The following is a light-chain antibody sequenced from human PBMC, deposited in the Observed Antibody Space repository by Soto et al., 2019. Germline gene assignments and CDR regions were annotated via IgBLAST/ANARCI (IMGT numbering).Light chain of an antibody. CDR2: AAS. J-gene: IGKJ3*01. Sequence: AIRMTQSPSSFSASTGDRVTITCRASQGISSYLAWYQQKPGKAPKLLIYAASTLQSGVPSRFSGSGSGTDFNLTISCLQSEDFATYYCQQYYSYPPLFGPGTKVDIK. V-gene: IGKV1-8*01. CDR3: QQYYSYPPL. CDR1: QGISSY.